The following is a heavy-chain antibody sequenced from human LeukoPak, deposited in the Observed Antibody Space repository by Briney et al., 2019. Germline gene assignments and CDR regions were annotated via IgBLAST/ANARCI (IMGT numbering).Heavy chain of an antibody. Sequence: SETLSLTCTVSGGSISSYYWSWIRQPPGKGLEWLGYIYYSGSTNYNPSLKSRVTISVDTSKNQFSLKLSSVTAADTAVYYCAGTYYGFWSGYYPHYYYYYMDVWGKGTTVTVSS. V-gene: IGHV4-59*01. CDR3: AGTYYGFWSGYYPHYYYYYMDV. D-gene: IGHD3-3*01. J-gene: IGHJ6*03. CDR1: GGSISSYY. CDR2: IYYSGST.